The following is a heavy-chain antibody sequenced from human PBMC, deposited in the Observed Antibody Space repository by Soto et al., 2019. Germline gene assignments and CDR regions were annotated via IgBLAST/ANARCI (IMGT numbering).Heavy chain of an antibody. CDR2: IYYSGST. J-gene: IGHJ4*02. D-gene: IGHD2-15*01. Sequence: SETLSLTCTVSGGSISSYYWSWIRQPPGKGLEWIGYIYYSGSTNYNPSLKSRVTISVDTSKNQFSLKLSSVTAADTAVYYCARESYCSGGSCSFFDYWGQGTLVTVSS. CDR1: GGSISSYY. CDR3: ARESYCSGGSCSFFDY. V-gene: IGHV4-59*01.